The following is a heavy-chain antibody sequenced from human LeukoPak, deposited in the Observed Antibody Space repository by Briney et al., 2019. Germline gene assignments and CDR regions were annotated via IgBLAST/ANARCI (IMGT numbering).Heavy chain of an antibody. CDR2: MNAKSGHT. D-gene: IGHD3-22*01. J-gene: IGHJ6*02. CDR1: GYTFTSYH. Sequence: AASVKVSCKASGYTFTSYHIDWVRQAPGQGPEWMGWMNAKSGHTGYAQNLEGRVTMTRDTSTNTAYMELRGLRSEDTAVYFCARGMFDNSGHYYYFYYALDVWGQGITVTVSS. V-gene: IGHV1-8*01. CDR3: ARGMFDNSGHYYYFYYALDV.